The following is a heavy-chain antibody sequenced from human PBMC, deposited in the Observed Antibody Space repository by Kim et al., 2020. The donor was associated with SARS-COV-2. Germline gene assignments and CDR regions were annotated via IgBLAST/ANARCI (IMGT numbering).Heavy chain of an antibody. J-gene: IGHJ4*02. D-gene: IGHD4-17*01. V-gene: IGHV5-51*01. Sequence: RYSPSFQGQVTISADKSISTAYMQWSSLKASDTAMYYCARGDYGDYVVDYWGQGTLVTVSS. CDR3: ARGDYGDYVVDY.